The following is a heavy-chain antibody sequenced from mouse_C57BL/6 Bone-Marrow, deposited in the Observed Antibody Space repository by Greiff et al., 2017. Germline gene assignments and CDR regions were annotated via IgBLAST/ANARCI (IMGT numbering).Heavy chain of an antibody. V-gene: IGHV1-64*01. D-gene: IGHD1-1*01. CDR1: GYTFTSYW. CDR2: IHPNSGST. Sequence: VQLQQPGAELVKPGASVKLSCKASGYTFTSYWMHWVKQRPGQGLEWIGMIHPNSGSTNYNQKFKGKSTLTVDKSSSTAYMQLSSLTSEDSAVYYCAREWGITTVVASDWYFDVWGTGTTVTVSS. J-gene: IGHJ1*03. CDR3: AREWGITTVVASDWYFDV.